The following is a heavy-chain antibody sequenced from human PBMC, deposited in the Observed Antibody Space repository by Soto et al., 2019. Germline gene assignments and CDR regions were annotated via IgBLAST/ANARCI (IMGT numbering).Heavy chain of an antibody. V-gene: IGHV4-30-4*01. Sequence: SETLSLTCTVSGGSISSGDYYWSWIRQPPGKGLEWIGYIYYSGSTYYNPSLKSRVTISVDTSKNQFSLKLSSVTAADTAVYYCARAFAADYGDYNMALFDYYYYYGMDVWGQGTTVTVSS. CDR2: IYYSGST. CDR1: GGSISSGDYY. CDR3: ARAFAADYGDYNMALFDYYYYYGMDV. D-gene: IGHD4-17*01. J-gene: IGHJ6*02.